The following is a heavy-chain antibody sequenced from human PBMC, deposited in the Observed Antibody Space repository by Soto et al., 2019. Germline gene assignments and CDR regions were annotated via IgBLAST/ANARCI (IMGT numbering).Heavy chain of an antibody. CDR3: ARHFYGRPGYDILTGYYNASMDV. Sequence: QLQLQESGPGLVKPSETLSLTCTVSGCSISSSSYYWGWIRQPPGKGLEWIGSIYYSGSTYYNPSLTSRVTISVDTSKNQFSLKRSSVTAADTAVYYCARHFYGRPGYDILTGYYNASMDVWGQGTTVTVSS. D-gene: IGHD3-9*01. J-gene: IGHJ6*02. CDR2: IYYSGST. CDR1: GCSISSSSYY. V-gene: IGHV4-39*01.